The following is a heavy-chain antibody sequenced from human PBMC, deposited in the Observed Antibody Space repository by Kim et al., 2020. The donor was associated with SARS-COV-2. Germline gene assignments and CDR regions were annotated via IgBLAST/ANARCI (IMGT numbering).Heavy chain of an antibody. V-gene: IGHV4-59*09. CDR3: ARGGAAATHFDY. J-gene: IGHJ4*02. Sequence: NYNPSLQSRVTISVDTSKNQFSLKLSSVTAADTAVYYCARGGAAATHFDYWGQGTLVTVSS. D-gene: IGHD6-13*01.